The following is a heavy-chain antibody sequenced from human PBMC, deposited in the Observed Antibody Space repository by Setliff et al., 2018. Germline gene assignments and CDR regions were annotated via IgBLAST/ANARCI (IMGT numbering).Heavy chain of an antibody. CDR2: LNNDGTTI. J-gene: IGHJ4*02. Sequence: GGSLRLSCAASGFTFSTYGLNWVRQAPGKGLEWISYLNNDGTTIYYADSVRGRFTISRDNARDSLYLQMNSLRAKDTAVYYCVRDTTSGWMLTNWGQGTLVTVSS. D-gene: IGHD6-25*01. V-gene: IGHV3-48*04. CDR3: VRDTTSGWMLTN. CDR1: GFTFSTYG.